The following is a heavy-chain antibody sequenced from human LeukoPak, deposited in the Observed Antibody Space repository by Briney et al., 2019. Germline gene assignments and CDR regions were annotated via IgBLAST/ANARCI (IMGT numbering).Heavy chain of an antibody. J-gene: IGHJ4*02. V-gene: IGHV4-61*02. Sequence: SETLSLTCTVSGGSISSGSYYWSWIRQPAGKGLEWIGRIYTSGSTNYSPSLKSRVTISVDTSKNQFSLKLSSVTAADTAVYYCARAYYGSGGHFDYWGQGTLVTVSS. CDR3: ARAYYGSGGHFDY. CDR2: IYTSGST. D-gene: IGHD3-10*01. CDR1: GGSISSGSYY.